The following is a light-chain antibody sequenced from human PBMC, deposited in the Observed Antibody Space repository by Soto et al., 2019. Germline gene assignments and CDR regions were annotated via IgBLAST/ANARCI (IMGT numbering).Light chain of an antibody. J-gene: IGKJ5*01. CDR1: ETVTSRY. CDR2: AAS. Sequence: EIVLTQSPGTLSLSPGERATLSCRASETVTSRYLARYQQKPGQAPRLLIYAASSRATGIPDRFSGSGSGTDFTLTISRLEPEDVAVYYCHRYGYGSDSFGQGTRLEIK. V-gene: IGKV3-20*01. CDR3: HRYGYGSDS.